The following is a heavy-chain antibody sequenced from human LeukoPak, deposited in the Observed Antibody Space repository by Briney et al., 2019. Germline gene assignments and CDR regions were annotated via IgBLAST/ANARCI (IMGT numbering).Heavy chain of an antibody. CDR3: ARERVGRSWYFDY. CDR1: GFTFSSYW. CDR2: IKQDGSEK. D-gene: IGHD6-13*01. J-gene: IGHJ4*02. V-gene: IGHV3-7*03. Sequence: GGSLRLSCAASGFTFSSYWMTWVRQAPGKGLEWVANIKQDGSEKYYVDSVKGRFTISRDNAKNSLYLQMNSLRAEDTAVYYCARERVGRSWYFDYWGQGTLVTVSS.